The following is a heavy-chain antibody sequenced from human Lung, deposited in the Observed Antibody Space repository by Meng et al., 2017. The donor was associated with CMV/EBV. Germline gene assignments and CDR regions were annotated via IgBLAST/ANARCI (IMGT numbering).Heavy chain of an antibody. CDR3: ARDNNWGPDY. CDR1: GYTFTAHY. CDR2: IHPRRGNT. Sequence: ASVKVSCKASGYTFTAHYFHWVRQAPGQGLEWMGWIHPRRGNTNYAQQFQGRATLTRDTSINTGYMELTRLTSDDTAVYYCARDNNWGPDYWGQGTLVTVSS. D-gene: IGHD7-27*01. J-gene: IGHJ4*02. V-gene: IGHV1-2*02.